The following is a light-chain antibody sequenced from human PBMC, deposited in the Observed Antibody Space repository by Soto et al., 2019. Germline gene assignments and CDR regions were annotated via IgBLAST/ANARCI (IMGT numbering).Light chain of an antibody. J-gene: IGKJ4*01. CDR2: GAS. V-gene: IGKV3D-15*01. Sequence: EIVMSQSPATVSVQKKNGETLSCRASQSVDSNLAWYQQKPGQTPRLLIYGASTRPTGIPARFSGSGSGTEFTLTIICLQSEDSAVYYCQQSTDLPLTFCGGTKVAIK. CDR3: QQSTDLPLT. CDR1: QSVDSN.